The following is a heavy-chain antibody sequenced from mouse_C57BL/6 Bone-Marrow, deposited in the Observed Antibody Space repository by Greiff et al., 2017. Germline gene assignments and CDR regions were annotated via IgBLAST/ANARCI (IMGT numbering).Heavy chain of an antibody. CDR1: GFTFSSYG. CDR2: ISSGGSYT. Sequence: EVKLVESGGDLVKPGGSLKLSCAASGFTFSSYGMSWVRQTPDKRLEWVATISSGGSYTYYPDSVKGRFTISRDNAKNTLYLQMSSLKSEDTAMYYCATPVNRVYAMDYWGQGTSVTVSS. J-gene: IGHJ4*01. CDR3: ATPVNRVYAMDY. V-gene: IGHV5-6*01.